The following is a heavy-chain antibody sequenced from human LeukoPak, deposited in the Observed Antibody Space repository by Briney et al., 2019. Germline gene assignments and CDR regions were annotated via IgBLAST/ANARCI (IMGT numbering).Heavy chain of an antibody. D-gene: IGHD6-19*01. J-gene: IGHJ4*02. V-gene: IGHV4-34*01. Sequence: SETLSLTCAVYGGSFSGYYWSWIRQPPGKGLEWIGEINHSGSTNYNPSLKSRVTISVDTSKNQFSLKLSSVTAADTAVYYCAREAYSSGSYWGQGTLATVSS. CDR2: INHSGST. CDR1: GGSFSGYY. CDR3: AREAYSSGSY.